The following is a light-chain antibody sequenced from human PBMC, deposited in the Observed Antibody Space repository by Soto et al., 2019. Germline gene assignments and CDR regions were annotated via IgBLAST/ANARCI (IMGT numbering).Light chain of an antibody. J-gene: IGLJ2*01. CDR1: SSDVGGYNF. Sequence: QSALTQPASVSGSPGQSITISCTGTSSDVGGYNFVSWYQQHPGKAPKLMIYEGSKRPSGVSNRFSGSKSGNAASLTISGLQAEDEADYYCCSYTGRLFGGGTKLTVL. CDR3: CSYTGRL. V-gene: IGLV2-23*01. CDR2: EGS.